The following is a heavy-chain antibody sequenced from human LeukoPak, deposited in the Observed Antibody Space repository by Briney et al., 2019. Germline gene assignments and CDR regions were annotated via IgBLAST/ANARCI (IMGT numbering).Heavy chain of an antibody. CDR3: TRRRTGMGAAGIDY. V-gene: IGHV3-72*01. J-gene: IGHJ4*02. CDR1: GFAVSDHY. D-gene: IGHD6-13*01. CDR2: IKDERNSDTT. Sequence: PGGSLRLSCEVSGFAVSDHYMVWVRQAPGKGLEWVGRIKDERNSDTTDYVASVEGRFTISRDDSRNSVYLQMNSLKTEDTGMYYCTRRRTGMGAAGIDYWGQGTLVTVST.